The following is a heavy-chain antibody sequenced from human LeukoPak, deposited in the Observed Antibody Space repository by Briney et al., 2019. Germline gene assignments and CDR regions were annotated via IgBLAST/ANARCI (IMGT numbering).Heavy chain of an antibody. J-gene: IGHJ5*02. CDR3: ARGSSDFWGGYYQSYNWFDP. CDR2: INAGNGNT. V-gene: IGHV1-3*01. Sequence: ASVKVSCKASGYTFTSYAMHWVRQAPGQRLEWMGWINAGNGNTKYSQKFQGRVTITRDTSASTAYMELSSLRSEDTAVYYCARGSSDFWGGYYQSYNWFDPWGQGTLVTVSS. CDR1: GYTFTSYA. D-gene: IGHD3-3*01.